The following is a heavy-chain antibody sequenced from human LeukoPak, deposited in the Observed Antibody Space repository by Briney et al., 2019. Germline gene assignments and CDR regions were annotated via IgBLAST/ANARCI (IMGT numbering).Heavy chain of an antibody. J-gene: IGHJ4*02. D-gene: IGHD1-1*01. V-gene: IGHV4-59*11. Sequence: PSETLSLTCTVSGGSISSHYWSWIRQPPGKGLEWIGYIYYSGSTNYNPSLKSRVTISVDTSKNQFSLNPRSVTAADTAVYYCARDPWDNNWYNFDSWGQGTLVTVSS. CDR1: GGSISSHY. CDR3: ARDPWDNNWYNFDS. CDR2: IYYSGST.